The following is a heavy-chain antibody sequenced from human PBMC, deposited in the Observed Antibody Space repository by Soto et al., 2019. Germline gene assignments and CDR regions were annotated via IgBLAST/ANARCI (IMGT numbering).Heavy chain of an antibody. CDR3: ARTGGTPSGYYYCMDV. V-gene: IGHV4-30-2*01. J-gene: IGHJ6*02. D-gene: IGHD6-19*01. Sequence: SETLSLTCAVSGGSISSGGYSWSWIRQPPGKGLEWIGYIYHSGSTYYNPSLKSRVTISVDRSKNQFSLKLSSVTAADTAVYYCARTGGTPSGYYYCMDVWGQGTTVTVSS. CDR2: IYHSGST. CDR1: GGSISSGGYS.